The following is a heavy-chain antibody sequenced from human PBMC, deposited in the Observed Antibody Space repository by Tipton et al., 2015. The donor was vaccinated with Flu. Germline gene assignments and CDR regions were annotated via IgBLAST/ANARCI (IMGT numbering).Heavy chain of an antibody. CDR1: GFTFSSYA. CDR3: AKDTTGTMGGALDY. D-gene: IGHD1-1*01. V-gene: IGHV3-23*04. Sequence: QLVQSGPEVKKPGSLRLSCAASGFTFSSYAMSWVRQAPGKGLEWVSAISGSGGSTYYADSVKGRFTISRDNSKNTLYLQMNSLRAEDTAVYYCAKDTTGTMGGALDYWGQGTLVTVSS. CDR2: ISGSGGST. J-gene: IGHJ4*02.